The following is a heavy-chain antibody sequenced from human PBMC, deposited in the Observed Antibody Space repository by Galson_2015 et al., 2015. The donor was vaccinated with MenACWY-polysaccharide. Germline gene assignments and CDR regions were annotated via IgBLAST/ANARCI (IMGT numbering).Heavy chain of an antibody. CDR2: IKQDESEK. CDR3: ARDDGRWELPLDF. V-gene: IGHV3-7*01. D-gene: IGHD1-26*01. CDR1: GFTFTSYW. Sequence: SLILSCAASGFTFTSYWMSWVRQAPGKGLEWVALIKQDESEKYYEDSVKGRFTISRDNAQNSLFLQMNSLRAEDTAMYYCARDDGRWELPLDFWGQGTLVTVSS. J-gene: IGHJ4*02.